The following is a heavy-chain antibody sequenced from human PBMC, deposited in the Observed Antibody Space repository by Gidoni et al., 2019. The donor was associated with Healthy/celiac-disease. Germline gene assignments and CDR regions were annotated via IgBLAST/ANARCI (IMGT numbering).Heavy chain of an antibody. J-gene: IGHJ3*02. CDR1: GGTFSSYA. Sequence: QVQLVQSGAEVKEPGSSVKVSCKASGGTFSSYAISWVRQAPGQGLEWMGGIIPIVGTANYAQKFQGRVTITADESTSTAYMELSSLRSEDTAVYYCASTKREGGHRAAFDIWGQGTMVTVSS. CDR3: ASTKREGGHRAAFDI. CDR2: IIPIVGTA. D-gene: IGHD1-1*01. V-gene: IGHV1-69*01.